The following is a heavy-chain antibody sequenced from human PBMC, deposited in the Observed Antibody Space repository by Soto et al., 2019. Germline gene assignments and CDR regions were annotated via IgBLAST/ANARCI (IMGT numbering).Heavy chain of an antibody. D-gene: IGHD3-22*01. V-gene: IGHV3-21*04. CDR1: GFNFPGYS. Sequence: VQLVESGGGLVKPGGSLRLSCAASGFNFPGYSMNWVRQAPGKVLEWVASISSGSHFIYYADSVRGRFTISRDNARDSLLLQMNSLRAGDTGVYFCARDQSQGQMLLPYFDYWGQGTLVTVSS. CDR3: ARDQSQGQMLLPYFDY. CDR2: ISSGSHFI. J-gene: IGHJ4*02.